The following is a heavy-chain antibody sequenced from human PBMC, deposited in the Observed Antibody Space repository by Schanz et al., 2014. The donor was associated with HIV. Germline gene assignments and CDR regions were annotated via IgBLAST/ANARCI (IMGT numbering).Heavy chain of an antibody. D-gene: IGHD6-6*01. V-gene: IGHV3-30*18. CDR3: AKGYTSSSVFNL. CDR1: GFTFNVYG. J-gene: IGHJ2*01. CDR2: ISPDGDTQ. Sequence: QMQLVESGGAVVRPGGSLRLSCAATGFTFNVYGMHWVRQAPGKGLEWVARISPDGDTQHYADSLKGRFTISRDNFKNTLDLQMDSLRPDDTAVYYCAKGYTSSSVFNLWGRGTLVTVSS.